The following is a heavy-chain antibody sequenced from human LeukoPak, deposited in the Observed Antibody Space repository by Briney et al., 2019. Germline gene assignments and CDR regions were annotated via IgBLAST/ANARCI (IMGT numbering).Heavy chain of an antibody. CDR1: GGTFSSYA. J-gene: IGHJ4*02. CDR3: ARTGPSGSYLNYFDY. D-gene: IGHD1-26*01. Sequence: ASVKVSCKASGGTFSSYAISWVRQAPGQGLEWMGGIIPIFGTANYAQEFQGRVTITADESTSTAYMELSSLRSEDTAVYYCARTGPSGSYLNYFDYWGQGTLVTVSS. CDR2: IIPIFGTA. V-gene: IGHV1-69*13.